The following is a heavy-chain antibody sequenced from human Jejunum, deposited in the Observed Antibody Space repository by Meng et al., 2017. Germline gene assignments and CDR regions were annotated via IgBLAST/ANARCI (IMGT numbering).Heavy chain of an antibody. CDR3: ARIILYSGSYYFDS. CDR1: GDSVSSDNYY. D-gene: IGHD1-26*01. Sequence: GSLRLSCTVSGDSVSSDNYYWSWIRQPPGKGLEWIGYVYYSGHTDYNPSLKSRLSISIDTSKNQFSLKLSSVTAADTAIYYCARIILYSGSYYFDSWGQGALVTVSS. J-gene: IGHJ4*02. V-gene: IGHV4-61*01. CDR2: VYYSGHT.